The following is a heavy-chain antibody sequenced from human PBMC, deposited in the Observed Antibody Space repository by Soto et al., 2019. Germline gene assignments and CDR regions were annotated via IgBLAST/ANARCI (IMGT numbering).Heavy chain of an antibody. Sequence: XATLSLTCTVSGDSVSNKNFWNCIRQPPGKGLEWIGYVYYTGTTRINPSLKSRVSMSVDTSKNHLSLNLTSVTAADTAVYYCARVVRANFFDLWGQGTLVTVSS. D-gene: IGHD3-10*02. J-gene: IGHJ4*02. V-gene: IGHV4-61*03. CDR1: GDSVSNKNF. CDR2: VYYTGTT. CDR3: ARVVRANFFDL.